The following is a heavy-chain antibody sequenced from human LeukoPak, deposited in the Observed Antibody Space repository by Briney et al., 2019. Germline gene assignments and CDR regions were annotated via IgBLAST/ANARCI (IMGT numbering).Heavy chain of an antibody. V-gene: IGHV3-30*02. Sequence: PGGSLILSCAASGFTFSSYGMHWVRQAPGKGLEWVAFIRYDGSNKNYSGTVKCRITISRDKSKSTLYRQMNSLRAEATAVYYCAKAARDCSSASCYIAAAGFDYWGQGTLVTVSS. CDR3: AKAARDCSSASCYIAAAGFDY. J-gene: IGHJ4*02. CDR1: GFTFSSYG. CDR2: IRYDGSNK. D-gene: IGHD2-2*02.